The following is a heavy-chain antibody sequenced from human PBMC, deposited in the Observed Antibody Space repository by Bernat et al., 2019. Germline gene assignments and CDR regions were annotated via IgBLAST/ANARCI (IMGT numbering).Heavy chain of an antibody. CDR2: IYSGGST. D-gene: IGHD6-13*01. V-gene: IGHV3-66*01. CDR3: ARVKAAASRYYYGMDV. J-gene: IGHJ6*02. Sequence: GGSGGGLVQPGGSLRLSCAASGFTVSSNYMSWVRQAPGKGLEWVSVIYSGGSTYYADSVKGRFTISRDNSKNTLYLQMNSLRAEDTAVYYCARVKAAASRYYYGMDVWGQGTTVTVSS. CDR1: GFTVSSNY.